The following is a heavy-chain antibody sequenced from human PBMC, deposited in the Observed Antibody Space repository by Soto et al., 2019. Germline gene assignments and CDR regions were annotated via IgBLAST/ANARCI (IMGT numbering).Heavy chain of an antibody. CDR1: GGSFSGYY. CDR3: AATYYDILTGYYSFDY. CDR2: INHSGST. V-gene: IGHV4-34*01. Sequence: SETLSLTCAVYGGSFSGYYWSWIRQPPWKGLEWIGEINHSGSTNYNPSLKSRVTISVDTSKNQFSLKLSSVTAADTAVYYCAATYYDILTGYYSFDYWGQGTLVTVSS. J-gene: IGHJ4*02. D-gene: IGHD3-9*01.